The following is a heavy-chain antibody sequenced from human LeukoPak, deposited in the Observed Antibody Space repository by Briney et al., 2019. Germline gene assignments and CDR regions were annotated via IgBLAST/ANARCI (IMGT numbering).Heavy chain of an antibody. V-gene: IGHV4-4*07. CDR3: ARDSGITMVRGPGAFDI. CDR2: IYTSGST. Sequence: TSSETLSLTCTVSGGSISSYYWSWIRQPAGKGQEWIGRIYTSGSTNYNPSLKSRVTMSVDTSKNQFSLKLSSLTAADTAVYYCARDSGITMVRGPGAFDIWGQGTMVTVSS. D-gene: IGHD3-10*01. J-gene: IGHJ3*02. CDR1: GGSISSYY.